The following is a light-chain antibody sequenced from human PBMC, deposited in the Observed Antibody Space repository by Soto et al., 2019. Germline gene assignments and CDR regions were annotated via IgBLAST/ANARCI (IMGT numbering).Light chain of an antibody. CDR1: QSVYSSY. V-gene: IGKV3-15*01. Sequence: EILLTQSPGTLSLSPGERATLSCRASQSVYSSYLAWYQQKPGQAPRLLIYGASTRATGFPARFSGSGSGTEFTLTISSLQSEDFAVYYCQQYNTWPLTFGGGTKVDI. CDR3: QQYNTWPLT. J-gene: IGKJ4*01. CDR2: GAS.